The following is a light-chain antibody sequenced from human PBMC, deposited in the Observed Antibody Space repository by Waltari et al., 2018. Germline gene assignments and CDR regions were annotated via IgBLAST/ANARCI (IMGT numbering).Light chain of an antibody. V-gene: IGLV1-40*01. CDR1: SSNIGAGYD. CDR2: GNK. CDR3: QSFDSSLRTSV. J-gene: IGLJ3*02. Sequence: QSVLTQPPSVSGAPGQRVTLSCTGSSSNIGAGYDVHWYQQIPGTAPQLLIYGNKNRPSGVPDRFSGSQSGTSASLAITGLQAEDEADYYCQSFDSSLRTSVFGGGSRLTVL.